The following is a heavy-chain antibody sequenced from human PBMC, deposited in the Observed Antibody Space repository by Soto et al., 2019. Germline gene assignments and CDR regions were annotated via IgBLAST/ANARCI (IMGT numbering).Heavy chain of an antibody. Sequence: QVQLVQSGAEVKKPGSSVNVSCKASGGTFSSYAISWVRQSPGQGLEWMGGIIPIFGTANYAQKFHGSVTITAGDSTSTSDMELSSLRSEDTAVYYCAREGVAEYFQHWCHGTPVTVSS. CDR1: GGTFSSYA. CDR3: AREGVAEYFQH. D-gene: IGHD5-12*01. J-gene: IGHJ1*01. CDR2: IIPIFGTA. V-gene: IGHV1-69*01.